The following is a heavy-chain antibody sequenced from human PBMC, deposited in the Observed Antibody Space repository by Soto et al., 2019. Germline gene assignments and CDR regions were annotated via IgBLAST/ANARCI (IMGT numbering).Heavy chain of an antibody. J-gene: IGHJ5*02. CDR1: GGSISSGGYY. CDR2: IYDSGST. V-gene: IGHV4-31*03. D-gene: IGHD3-22*01. Sequence: QVQLQESGPGLVKPSQTLSLTCTVSGGSISSGGYYWSWIRQHPGKGLEWIGYIYDSGSTYYNPSLKSRVTISVDTSKNQFSLRLSAVTAADTAVYYCARGWGYDSTDYYYSSWGQGTLVIVSS. CDR3: ARGWGYDSTDYYYSS.